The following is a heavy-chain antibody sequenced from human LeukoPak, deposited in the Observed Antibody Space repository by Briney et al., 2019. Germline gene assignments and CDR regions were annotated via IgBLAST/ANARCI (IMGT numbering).Heavy chain of an antibody. J-gene: IGHJ4*02. CDR2: TTGPADTT. CDR3: AKGADIDH. Sequence: GESLKISCPAPGFNFKNFAMGWVRRAPGKGPGGLSATTGPADTTYYAEPVKGRFTLSSDYSKSMEYLQMNSLRVEDTAIYYCAKGADIDHWGQGTLVTVSS. CDR1: GFNFKNFA. V-gene: IGHV3-23*01.